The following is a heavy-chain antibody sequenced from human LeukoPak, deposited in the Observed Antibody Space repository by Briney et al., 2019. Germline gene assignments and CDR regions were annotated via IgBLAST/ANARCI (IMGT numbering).Heavy chain of an antibody. Sequence: GGSLRLSCAASGFTFDDYAMHWVRQAPGKGLEWVSGISWNSGSIGYADSVKGRFTISRGNAKNSLYLQMNSLRAEDTAVYYCARKHIVDAFDIWGQGTMVTVSS. D-gene: IGHD2-21*01. CDR3: ARKHIVDAFDI. V-gene: IGHV3-9*01. J-gene: IGHJ3*02. CDR1: GFTFDDYA. CDR2: ISWNSGSI.